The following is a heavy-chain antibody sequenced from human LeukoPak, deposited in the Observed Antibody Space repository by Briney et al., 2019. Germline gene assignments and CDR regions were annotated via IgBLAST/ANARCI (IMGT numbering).Heavy chain of an antibody. CDR2: TYSDGST. Sequence: GGSLRLSCAASGFTVTTKSMAWVRQAPGKGLEWVSLTYSDGSTSYTESVKGRFTISRDNSKNTLSLQLNSLRAEDTAVYYCARDGGSSTKEPTGGYYYYGMDVWGQGTTVTVSS. V-gene: IGHV3-53*01. CDR3: ARDGGSSTKEPTGGYYYYGMDV. J-gene: IGHJ6*02. D-gene: IGHD1-1*01. CDR1: GFTVTTKS.